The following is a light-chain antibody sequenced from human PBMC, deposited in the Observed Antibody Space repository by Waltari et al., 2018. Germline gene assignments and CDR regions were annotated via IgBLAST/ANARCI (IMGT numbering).Light chain of an antibody. V-gene: IGKV3-20*01. J-gene: IGKJ4*01. CDR2: TTS. Sequence: ETVLTQSPGTLSLSPGERATLSCRASQSVSSSHLAWYQQKPGQAPRVLIYTTSNRATGIPDRFSGSGSGTDFTLTISSLQAEDVAVYYCQQYCSSPLTFGGGTKVEIK. CDR1: QSVSSSH. CDR3: QQYCSSPLT.